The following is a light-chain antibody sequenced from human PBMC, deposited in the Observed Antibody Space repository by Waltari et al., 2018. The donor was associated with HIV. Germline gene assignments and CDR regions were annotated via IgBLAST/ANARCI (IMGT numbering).Light chain of an antibody. J-gene: IGKJ1*01. V-gene: IGKV3-11*01. Sequence: EIALTQYPATLSLSPGERPTLTGRASQSVSSYLAWYQQKPGQAPRLLIYDASNRATGIPSRFSGSGPGTDFTLTISSLEPEDFAVYYCQQRTNSRTFGQGTKVEIK. CDR1: QSVSSY. CDR2: DAS. CDR3: QQRTNSRT.